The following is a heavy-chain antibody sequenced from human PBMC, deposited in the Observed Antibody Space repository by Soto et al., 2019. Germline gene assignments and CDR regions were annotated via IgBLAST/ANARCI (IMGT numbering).Heavy chain of an antibody. D-gene: IGHD3-10*01. CDR2: FYSSGNT. CDR3: AREYYSGSGTYYAPFDS. J-gene: IGHJ4*02. V-gene: IGHV4-4*07. Sequence: SETLSLTCTVSGGSISSYYWNWVRQSAGKGLEWIGRFYSSGNTNYNPSLKSRVTLSVDTSQNQFSLKLTSVTAEETAMYYCAREYYSGSGTYYAPFDSWGQGTLVTVS. CDR1: GGSISSYY.